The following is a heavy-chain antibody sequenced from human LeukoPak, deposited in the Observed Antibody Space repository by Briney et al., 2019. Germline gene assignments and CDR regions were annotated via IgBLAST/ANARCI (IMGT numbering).Heavy chain of an antibody. D-gene: IGHD3-9*01. V-gene: IGHV3-21*01. CDR2: ISSSSSYI. Sequence: GGSLRLSCAASGFTFSSYSMNWVRQAPGKGLEWVSSISSSSSYIYYADSVKGRFTISRDNAKNSLYLQMNSLRAEDTAVYYCARVAVDVLRYFDWFPPLSYFDYWGQGTLVTVSS. CDR1: GFTFSSYS. J-gene: IGHJ4*02. CDR3: ARVAVDVLRYFDWFPPLSYFDY.